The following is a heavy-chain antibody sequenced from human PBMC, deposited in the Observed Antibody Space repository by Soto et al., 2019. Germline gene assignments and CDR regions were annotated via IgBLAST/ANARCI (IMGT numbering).Heavy chain of an antibody. D-gene: IGHD6-13*01. CDR3: ARTVEWQQLVSGRTSRFDP. CDR2: IYYSGST. J-gene: IGHJ5*02. V-gene: IGHV4-39*01. CDR1: GGSISSSSYY. Sequence: QLQLQESGPGLVKPSETLSLTCTVSGGSISSSSYYWGWIRQPPGKGLEWIGSIYYSGSTYYNPSLKSRVTISVDTSKNQFSLKLSSVTAADTAVYYCARTVEWQQLVSGRTSRFDPWGQGTLVTVSS.